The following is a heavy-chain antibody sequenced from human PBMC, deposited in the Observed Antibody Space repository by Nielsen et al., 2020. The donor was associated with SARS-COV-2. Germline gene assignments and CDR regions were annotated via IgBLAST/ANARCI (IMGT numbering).Heavy chain of an antibody. D-gene: IGHD3-3*01. V-gene: IGHV4-30-4*01. J-gene: IGHJ6*02. CDR1: GGSISSGDYY. CDR3: ARGGTIFGVVTRMDV. Sequence: SETLSLTCTVSGGSISSGDYYWSWIRQPPGKGLEWIGYIYYSGSTYYNPSLKSRVTMSVDTSKNQFSLKLSSVTAADTAVYYCARGGTIFGVVTRMDVWGQGTTVTVSS. CDR2: IYYSGST.